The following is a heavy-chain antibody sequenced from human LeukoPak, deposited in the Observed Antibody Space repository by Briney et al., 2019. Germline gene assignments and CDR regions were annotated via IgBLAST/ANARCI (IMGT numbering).Heavy chain of an antibody. CDR3: ATVKVIGGAFDI. Sequence: PGGSLRLSCAASGFTFSSYVITWVRQAPGKGLEWVSTISGSGGSTYYADSVGGRFTISRDNSKNTLYLQMNSLRAEDTAVYYCATVKVIGGAFDIWGQGTMVTVSS. V-gene: IGHV3-23*01. J-gene: IGHJ3*02. D-gene: IGHD4-17*01. CDR1: GFTFSSYV. CDR2: ISGSGGST.